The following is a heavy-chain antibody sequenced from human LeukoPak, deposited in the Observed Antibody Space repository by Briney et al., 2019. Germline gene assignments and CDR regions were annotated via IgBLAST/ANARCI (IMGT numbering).Heavy chain of an antibody. CDR3: ARDLIYYYYMDV. D-gene: IGHD3-10*01. Sequence: PGGSLRLSCAASGFTFSSYAMSWVRQAPGKGLEWVSAISGSGGSTYYTDSVKGRFTISRDNSKNTLYLQMNSLRAEDTAVYYCARDLIYYYYMDVWGKGTTVTVSS. CDR2: ISGSGGST. J-gene: IGHJ6*03. CDR1: GFTFSSYA. V-gene: IGHV3-23*01.